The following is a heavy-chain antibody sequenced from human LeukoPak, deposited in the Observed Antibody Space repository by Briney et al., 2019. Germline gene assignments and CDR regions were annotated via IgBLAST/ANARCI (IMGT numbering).Heavy chain of an antibody. Sequence: SETLSLTCTVSGGSISNYYCSWIRQAPGKGLEWIGSRYYTGSASYSSSLRSRATISLGTSKNQFSLKLTSVTAADTAVYYCARGWEFYESNGYVFDLWGQGTMVTVSS. V-gene: IGHV4-59*01. CDR2: RYYTGSA. CDR3: ARGWEFYESNGYVFDL. CDR1: GGSISNYY. D-gene: IGHD3-22*01. J-gene: IGHJ3*01.